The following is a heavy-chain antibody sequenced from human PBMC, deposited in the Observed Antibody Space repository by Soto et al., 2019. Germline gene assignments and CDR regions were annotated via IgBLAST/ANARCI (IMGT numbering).Heavy chain of an antibody. J-gene: IGHJ4*02. V-gene: IGHV1-46*01. CDR1: GYTFTSYY. D-gene: IGHD3-22*01. CDR2: INPSGGST. Sequence: QVQLVQSGAEVKKPGASAKVSCKASGYTFTSYYMHWVRQAPGQGLEWMGIINPSGGSTSYAQKFPGRVXXTXNXXTSTVYMDLSSLSSEDTAVYYCARASSGYYSYFDYWGQGTLVTVSS. CDR3: ARASSGYYSYFDY.